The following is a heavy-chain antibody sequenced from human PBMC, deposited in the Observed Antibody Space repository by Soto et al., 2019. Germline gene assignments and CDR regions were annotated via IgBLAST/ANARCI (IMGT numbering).Heavy chain of an antibody. CDR2: IYSGGST. CDR1: GFTVSSNY. J-gene: IGHJ1*01. Sequence: EVQLVESGGGLIQPGGSLRLSCAASGFTVSSNYMSWVRQAPGKGLEWVSVIYSGGSTYYADSVKGRFTISRDNSKNTLYLQMIIVRAEDTAVYDCWRDRVESGYPEDFQHWGQGTLVTVYS. V-gene: IGHV3-53*01. CDR3: WRDRVESGYPEDFQH. D-gene: IGHD3-3*01.